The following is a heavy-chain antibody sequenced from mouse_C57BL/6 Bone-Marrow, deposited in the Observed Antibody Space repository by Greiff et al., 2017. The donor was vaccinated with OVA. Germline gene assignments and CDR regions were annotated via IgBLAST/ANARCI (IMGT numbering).Heavy chain of an antibody. CDR1: GYTFTSYG. D-gene: IGHD2-12*01. CDR3: AISVALLLERDY. V-gene: IGHV1-81*01. CDR2: IYPRSGDT. J-gene: IGHJ2*01. Sequence: QVQLQQSGAELARPGASVKLSCKASGYTFTSYGISWVKQRTGQGLEWIGEIYPRSGDTYYNEKFKGKATLTADKSSSTAYMALRSLSSEDSAVYFCAISVALLLERDYWGQGTTLTVSS.